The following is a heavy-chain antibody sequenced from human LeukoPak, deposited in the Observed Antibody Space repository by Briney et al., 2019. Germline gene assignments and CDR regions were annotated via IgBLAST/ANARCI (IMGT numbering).Heavy chain of an antibody. V-gene: IGHV4-34*01. CDR2: STHSGST. Sequence: PSETLSLTCAVYGGSFSGHYWTWIRQPPEKGLEWIGESTHSGSTNYNPSLKSRVTISVDTSMNQFSLKLTSVTAADTAVYHCARGRTGAAALDFWGPGTLVTVSS. CDR1: GGSFSGHY. CDR3: ARGRTGAAALDF. D-gene: IGHD2-2*01. J-gene: IGHJ4*02.